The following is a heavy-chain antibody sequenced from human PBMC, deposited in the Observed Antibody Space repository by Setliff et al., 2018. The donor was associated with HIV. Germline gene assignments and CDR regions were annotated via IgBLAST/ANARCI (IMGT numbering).Heavy chain of an antibody. CDR3: SSTPALVSGDYYYYYYMDV. D-gene: IGHD2-21*02. Sequence: ETLSLTCAVYGGSFSGYYWSWIRQPPGKGLEWIGEINHSGSTNYNPSLKSRVTISVDTSKEQVSLKLSSVTAADTAVYYCSSTPALVSGDYYYYYYMDVWGEGTTVTSP. CDR2: INHSGST. J-gene: IGHJ6*03. CDR1: GGSFSGYY. V-gene: IGHV4-34*01.